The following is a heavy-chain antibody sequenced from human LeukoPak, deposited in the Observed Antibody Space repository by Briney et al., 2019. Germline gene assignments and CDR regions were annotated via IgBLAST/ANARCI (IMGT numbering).Heavy chain of an antibody. Sequence: GGSLRLSCAASGFTFSSYSMNWVRQAPGKGLEWVSYISSSSSTIYYADSVKGRFTISRDNAKNSLYLQMNSLRAEDTAVYYCAKGDYGDSYNWFDPWGQGTLVTVSS. CDR3: AKGDYGDSYNWFDP. CDR1: GFTFSSYS. CDR2: ISSSSSTI. D-gene: IGHD4-17*01. V-gene: IGHV3-48*01. J-gene: IGHJ5*02.